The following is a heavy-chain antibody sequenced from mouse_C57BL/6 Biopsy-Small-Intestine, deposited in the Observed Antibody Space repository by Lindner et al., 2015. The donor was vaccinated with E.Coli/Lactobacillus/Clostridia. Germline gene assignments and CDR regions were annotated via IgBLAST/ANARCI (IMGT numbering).Heavy chain of an antibody. CDR3: TRQLSKGYFDV. CDR2: IYPGDGDT. Sequence: QLQESGPELVKPGASVKISCKASGYAFSSSWMNWVKQRPGKGLEWIGRIYPGDGDTNYNGKFKGKATLTADKSSSTAYMQLSSLTSEDSAVYFCTRQLSKGYFDVWGTGTTVTVSS. D-gene: IGHD4-1*02. J-gene: IGHJ1*03. CDR1: GYAFSSSW. V-gene: IGHV1-82*01.